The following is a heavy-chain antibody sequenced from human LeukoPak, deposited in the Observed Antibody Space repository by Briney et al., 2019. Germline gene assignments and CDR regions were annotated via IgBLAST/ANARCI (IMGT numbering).Heavy chain of an antibody. V-gene: IGHV4-39*01. J-gene: IGHJ4*02. Sequence: PSDPLSLTCTVSGGSISSSRYYWGWIRQPPGKGLEWIESIYYSGSTYYNQSLKSRVTISVDTSKNQFSLKLSSVTAADTAVYYCARHHFPRALYGSGSYYWGQGTLVPVSS. CDR1: GGSISSSRYY. D-gene: IGHD3-10*01. CDR2: IYYSGST. CDR3: ARHHFPRALYGSGSYY.